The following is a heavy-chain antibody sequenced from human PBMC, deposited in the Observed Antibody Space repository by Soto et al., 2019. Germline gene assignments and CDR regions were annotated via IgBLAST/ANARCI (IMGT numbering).Heavy chain of an antibody. V-gene: IGHV1-18*01. CDR1: GYTFTSYG. J-gene: IGHJ2*01. Sequence: QVQLVQSGPEVKRPGASVKVSCKPSGYTFTSYGISWVRQAPGQGLEWMGWISAHNGNTNYAQKGQGRVTMTTDTSTSTAYMELTSLRSDDTAVYYCARSWYSTTRYFDFWGRGTLVTVSS. CDR2: ISAHNGNT. CDR3: ARSWYSTTRYFDF. D-gene: IGHD1-26*01.